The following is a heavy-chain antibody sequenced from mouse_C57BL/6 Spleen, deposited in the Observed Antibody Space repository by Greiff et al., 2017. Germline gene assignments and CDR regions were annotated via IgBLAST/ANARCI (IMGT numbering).Heavy chain of an antibody. D-gene: IGHD2-2*01. Sequence: EVKLVESGPGLVKPSQSLSLTCSVTGYSITSGYYWNWIRQFPGNKLEWMGYISYDGSNKYNPSLKNRISITRDTSKNQFFLKLNSVTTEDTATYYCARPREGYGCFAYWGQGTLVTVSA. V-gene: IGHV3-6*01. CDR1: GYSITSGYY. CDR3: ARPREGYGCFAY. CDR2: ISYDGSN. J-gene: IGHJ3*01.